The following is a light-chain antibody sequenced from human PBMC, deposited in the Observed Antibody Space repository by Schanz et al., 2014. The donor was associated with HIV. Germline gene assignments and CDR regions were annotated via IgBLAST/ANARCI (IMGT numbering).Light chain of an antibody. CDR2: DVS. CDR3: SSYRSGSPLWV. CDR1: SGDVGRYNY. Sequence: QSALTQPASVSGSLGQSITISCTGTSGDVGRYNYVAWYQQHAGKAPKLMIFDVSNRPSGVSYRFSGSKSGNTASLTISGLQAEDEADYYCSSYRSGSPLWVFGGGTKLTVL. J-gene: IGLJ3*02. V-gene: IGLV2-14*01.